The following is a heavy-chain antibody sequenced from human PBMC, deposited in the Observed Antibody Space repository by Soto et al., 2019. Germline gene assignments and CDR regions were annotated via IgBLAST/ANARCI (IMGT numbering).Heavy chain of an antibody. D-gene: IGHD6-13*01. CDR2: IYPDGTTQ. J-gene: IGHJ3*02. V-gene: IGHV3-33*01. Sequence: QVQLVESGGGVVQPGESLRLSCAASGFTFSSYLMHWVRQAPGKGLEWVAIIYPDGTTQYYGDSVKGRFIISRDNSKSTLYVQMNSLRVEDTAVYLCARDVGSSSWHALDIWVQGTMVTVSS. CDR1: GFTFSSYL. CDR3: ARDVGSSSWHALDI.